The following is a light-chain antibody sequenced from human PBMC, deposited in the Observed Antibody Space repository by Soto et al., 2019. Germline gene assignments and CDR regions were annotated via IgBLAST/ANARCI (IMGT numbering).Light chain of an antibody. CDR1: HDITTY. J-gene: IGKJ2*01. CDR2: DAS. CDR3: QQHDSFPYI. Sequence: IQMSQSPLFLSASVGDRVTITCQASHDITTYLNWYQQKPGKAPKLLIYDASMLETGVPSRFSGGGSATHFTLTISGLHLEDVATYYCQQHDSFPYIFGPGTKVDIK. V-gene: IGKV1-33*01.